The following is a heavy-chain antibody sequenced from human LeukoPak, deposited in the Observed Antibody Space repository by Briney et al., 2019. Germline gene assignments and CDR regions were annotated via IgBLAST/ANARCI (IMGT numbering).Heavy chain of an antibody. Sequence: GASVKVSCKASGYTFTSYDINWVRQATGQGLEWMGWMNPNSGNTGYAQKFQGRVTMTRNTSISTAYMELSSLRSGDTAVYYCARAWFGELEFDYWGQGTLVTVSS. CDR2: MNPNSGNT. D-gene: IGHD3-10*01. V-gene: IGHV1-8*01. CDR1: GYTFTSYD. J-gene: IGHJ4*02. CDR3: ARAWFGELEFDY.